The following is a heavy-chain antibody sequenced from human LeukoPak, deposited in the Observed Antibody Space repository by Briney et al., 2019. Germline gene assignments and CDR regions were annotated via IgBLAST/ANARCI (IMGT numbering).Heavy chain of an antibody. J-gene: IGHJ4*02. V-gene: IGHV4-4*07. CDR2: IYTSGST. CDR3: ARDRGYSYGLPYYFYY. CDR1: GGSISSYY. Sequence: SETLSLTCTVSGGSISSYYWSWIRQPAGKGLEWIGRIYTSGSTNYNPSLKSRVTMSVDTYKNQFSLKLSSVTAADTAVYYCARDRGYSYGLPYYFYYWGQGTLVTVSS. D-gene: IGHD5-18*01.